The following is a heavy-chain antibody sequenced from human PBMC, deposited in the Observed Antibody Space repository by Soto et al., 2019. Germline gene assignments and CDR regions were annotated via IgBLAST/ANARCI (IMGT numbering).Heavy chain of an antibody. CDR3: ARIRYGAGSAFGF. J-gene: IGHJ3*01. CDR1: GHTSTDFA. CDR2: INIGNDNK. Sequence: QIQLVQSGAEMRKPGASVQISCNTSGHTSTDFAIHWVRQAPGQGLEWVGWINIGNDNKKYSEKFQGRVTFASDTSASTASMEVSGLRLEDTATDYCARIRYGAGSAFGFWGQGTMVIVSA. V-gene: IGHV1-3*04. D-gene: IGHD3-9*01.